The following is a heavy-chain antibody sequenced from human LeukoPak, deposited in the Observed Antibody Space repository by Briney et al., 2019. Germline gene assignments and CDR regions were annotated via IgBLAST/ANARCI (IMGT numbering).Heavy chain of an antibody. V-gene: IGHV3-21*01. CDR2: ISRSGLFT. CDR3: ATIAAGGLDS. CDR1: RFTFSNYT. Sequence: GGSLRLSCAASRFTFSNYTMNWVRQAPGKGLEWVSSISRSGLFTFYADSLKGRFTIFRDNANNLLYLQMNSLRAEDTALYYCATIAAGGLDSWGQGTLVTVSS. J-gene: IGHJ4*02. D-gene: IGHD6-13*01.